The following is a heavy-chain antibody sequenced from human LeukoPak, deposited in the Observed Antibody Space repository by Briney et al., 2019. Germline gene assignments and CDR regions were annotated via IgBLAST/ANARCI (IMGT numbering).Heavy chain of an antibody. V-gene: IGHV1-2*06. D-gene: IGHD3-10*02. CDR3: ARDSVEGITMLR. J-gene: IGHJ4*02. CDR2: INPNSGGT. CDR1: GYTFTGYY. Sequence: GASVKVSCKASGYTFTGYYMHWVRQAPGQGLEWMGRINPNSGGTNYAQKFQGRVTMTRDTSISTAYMELSRLRSDDTAVYYCARDSVEGITMLRWGQGTLVTVSS.